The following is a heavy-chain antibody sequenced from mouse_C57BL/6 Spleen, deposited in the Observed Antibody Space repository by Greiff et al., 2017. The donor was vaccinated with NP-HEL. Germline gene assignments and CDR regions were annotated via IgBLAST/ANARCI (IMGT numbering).Heavy chain of an antibody. D-gene: IGHD2-3*01. CDR3: ARDGDDGYLDY. V-gene: IGHV5-4*01. CDR1: GFTFSSYA. J-gene: IGHJ2*01. Sequence: EVKLVESGGGLVKPGGSLKLSCAASGFTFSSYAMSWVRQTPEKRLEWVATISDGGSYTYYPDNVKGRFTISRDNAKNNLYLQMSHLKSEDTAMYYCARDGDDGYLDYWGQSTTLTVSS. CDR2: ISDGGSYT.